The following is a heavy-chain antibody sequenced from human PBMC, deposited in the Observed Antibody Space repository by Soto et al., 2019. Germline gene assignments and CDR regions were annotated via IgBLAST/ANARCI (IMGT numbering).Heavy chain of an antibody. V-gene: IGHV3-7*03. Sequence: GGSLRLSCEASGFTFSSYWMSWVRQGLGKGLEWVANIKKDGSEKYYVDSVKGRFTISRDNAKNSLYLQMNSLRAEDTAVYYCARSGAHDAFDIWGQGTMVTVSS. CDR2: IKKDGSEK. J-gene: IGHJ3*02. CDR3: ARSGAHDAFDI. CDR1: GFTFSSYW. D-gene: IGHD1-26*01.